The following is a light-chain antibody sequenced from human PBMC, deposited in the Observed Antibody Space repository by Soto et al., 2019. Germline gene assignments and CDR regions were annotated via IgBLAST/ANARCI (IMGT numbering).Light chain of an antibody. Sequence: QSALTQPPSASGSPGQSVTISCTGSSSDGGGYNYVSWYQQHQGKAPKLMIYEVSKRPSGVPARLSGSKSGNTASLTVSGLQAEDEAAYYCSSYGGSNTVVFGGGTKLTVL. V-gene: IGLV2-8*01. CDR2: EVS. CDR1: SSDGGGYNY. J-gene: IGLJ2*01. CDR3: SSYGGSNTVV.